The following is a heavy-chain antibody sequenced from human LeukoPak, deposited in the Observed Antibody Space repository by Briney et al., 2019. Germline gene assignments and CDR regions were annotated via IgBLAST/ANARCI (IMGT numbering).Heavy chain of an antibody. D-gene: IGHD3-22*01. V-gene: IGHV4-59*01. Sequence: PSETLSLTCTVSGGSISNYYWSWIRQPPGKGPEWIGYIYYSGTTTYNPSLRSRVTISVDTSKNQFSLKLSSVTAEDTAVYYCARDGQYYYDSSGYTHFDYWGQGTLVTVSS. CDR1: GGSISNYY. CDR3: ARDGQYYYDSSGYTHFDY. J-gene: IGHJ4*02. CDR2: IYYSGTT.